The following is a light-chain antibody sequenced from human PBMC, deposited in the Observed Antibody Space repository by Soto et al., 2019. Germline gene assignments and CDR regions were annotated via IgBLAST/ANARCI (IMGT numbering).Light chain of an antibody. Sequence: EIVLTQSPGTLSLSPGERATLSCRASQSVSSSYLAWYQQKPGQAPRLLIYGASSRATGIPDRFSGSGSGTDFTLTISRLEPEDFAVYYCQQYGSSLTWTFGQGTNVAIK. CDR1: QSVSSSY. V-gene: IGKV3-20*01. CDR3: QQYGSSLTWT. CDR2: GAS. J-gene: IGKJ1*01.